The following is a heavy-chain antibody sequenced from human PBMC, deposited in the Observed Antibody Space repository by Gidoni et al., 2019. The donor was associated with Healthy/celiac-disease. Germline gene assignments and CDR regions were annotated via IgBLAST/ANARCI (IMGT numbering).Heavy chain of an antibody. CDR3: ASASWYPWHRRYPGYGMDV. Sequence: QVQLQQWGAGLLKPSETLSLTCAFYGGSFRGYYWSWIRQPPGKGLEWIGEINHSGSTNYNPSLKSRVTISVDTSKNQFSLKLSSVTAADTAVYYCASASWYPWHRRYPGYGMDVWGQGTTVTVSS. D-gene: IGHD6-13*01. J-gene: IGHJ6*02. CDR1: GGSFRGYY. CDR2: INHSGST. V-gene: IGHV4-34*01.